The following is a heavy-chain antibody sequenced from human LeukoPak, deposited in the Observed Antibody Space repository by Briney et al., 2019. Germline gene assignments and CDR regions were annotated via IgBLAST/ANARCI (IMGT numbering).Heavy chain of an antibody. J-gene: IGHJ4*02. CDR3: ARGHSSSWYYFDY. CDR2: ISSTSNTI. Sequence: GGSLRLSCAASGFTLSSYGMNWVRQAPGKGLEWVSYISSTSNTIYYADSVKGRFTISRDNAKNSLYLQMNSLRAEDTAVYYCARGHSSSWYYFDYWGQGTLVTVSS. D-gene: IGHD6-13*01. V-gene: IGHV3-48*01. CDR1: GFTLSSYG.